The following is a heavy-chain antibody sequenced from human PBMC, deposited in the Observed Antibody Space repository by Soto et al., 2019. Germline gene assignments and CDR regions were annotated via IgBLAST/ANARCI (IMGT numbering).Heavy chain of an antibody. CDR3: ARGVGYYGSGSYSYYYYYGMDV. CDR1: GGSFSGYY. Sequence: SETLSLTCAVYGGSFSGYYWSWIRQPPGKGLEWIGEINHSGSTNCNPSLKSRVTISVDTSKNQFSLKLSSVTAADTAVYYCARGVGYYGSGSYSYYYYYGMDVWGQGTTVTVSS. J-gene: IGHJ6*02. CDR2: INHSGST. D-gene: IGHD3-10*01. V-gene: IGHV4-34*01.